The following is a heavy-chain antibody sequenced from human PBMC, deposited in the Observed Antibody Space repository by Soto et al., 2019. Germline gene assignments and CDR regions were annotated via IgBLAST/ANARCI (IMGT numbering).Heavy chain of an antibody. Sequence: EVQLLESGGGLVQPGGSLRLSCAASGFTFSSYAMSWVRQAPGKGLEWVSGISVSGDSPYYTDSVKGRFTISRDNSKNTLYLQMNSLRAEDTAVYYCANTWRWIQLWYDFDYWGQGTFVTVSS. J-gene: IGHJ4*02. D-gene: IGHD5-18*01. CDR1: GFTFSSYA. V-gene: IGHV3-23*01. CDR3: ANTWRWIQLWYDFDY. CDR2: ISVSGDSP.